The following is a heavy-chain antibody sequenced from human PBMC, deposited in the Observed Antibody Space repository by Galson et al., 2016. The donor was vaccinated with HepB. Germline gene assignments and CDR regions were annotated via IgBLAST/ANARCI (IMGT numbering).Heavy chain of an antibody. D-gene: IGHD1-1*01. J-gene: IGHJ4*02. Sequence: GKGLEWVSGLLGGGDTTYYAESVKGRFTISRDNSKNTLYLQMNNLRAEDTAVYYCVKDDKWNVDYWGQGTLVTVSS. CDR3: VKDDKWNVDY. CDR2: LLGGGDTT. V-gene: IGHV3-23*01.